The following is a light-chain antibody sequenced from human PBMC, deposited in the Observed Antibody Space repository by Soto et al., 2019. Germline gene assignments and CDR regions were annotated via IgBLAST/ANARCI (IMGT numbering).Light chain of an antibody. Sequence: DIQMSQSPSSLSASVGDRVTITCQASQDISNYLHWYQQKPGKAPKLLIYGASNLETGVPSRFSGSGSETDFTFPISSLQPEDIAIYYCQQYDNLLFTFGPGNKVDIK. J-gene: IGKJ3*01. CDR2: GAS. V-gene: IGKV1-33*01. CDR1: QDISNY. CDR3: QQYDNLLFT.